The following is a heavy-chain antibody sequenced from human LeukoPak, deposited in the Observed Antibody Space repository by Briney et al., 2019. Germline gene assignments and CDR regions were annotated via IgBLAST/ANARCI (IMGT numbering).Heavy chain of an antibody. V-gene: IGHV4-34*01. Sequence: WETLSLTCAVSGGSFSGYCWSWIRQPPGKGLEWIGKINHGGSTNYNPSLKSRVTISVDTSKNQFSLKLRSVTAADTAVYYCARGGGYCSSTSCSSYYYYYMDVWGKGTTVTVSS. J-gene: IGHJ6*03. CDR3: ARGGGYCSSTSCSSYYYYYMDV. D-gene: IGHD2-2*03. CDR1: GGSFSGYC. CDR2: INHGGST.